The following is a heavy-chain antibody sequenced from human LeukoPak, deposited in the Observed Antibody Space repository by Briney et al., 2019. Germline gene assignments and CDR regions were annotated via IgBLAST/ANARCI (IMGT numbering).Heavy chain of an antibody. CDR3: ASTGWFGELSSKLDY. CDR2: ISYDGSNK. J-gene: IGHJ4*02. V-gene: IGHV3-30-3*01. CDR1: GFTFSIYA. Sequence: GGSLRLSCAASGFTFSIYAMHWVRQAPGKGLEWVAVISYDGSNKYYADSVKGRFTISRDNSKNTLYLQMNSLRAEDTAVYYCASTGWFGELSSKLDYWGQGTLVTVSS. D-gene: IGHD3-10*01.